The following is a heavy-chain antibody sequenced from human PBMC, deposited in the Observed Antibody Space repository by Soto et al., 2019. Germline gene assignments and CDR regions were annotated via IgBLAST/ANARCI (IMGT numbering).Heavy chain of an antibody. CDR3: AKGLDRASLDF. CDR2: LTADSDDT. D-gene: IGHD1-1*01. J-gene: IGHJ4*02. V-gene: IGHV3-23*01. Sequence: EVQLLESGGTLVQPGGSLRLSCVASGFTFSTHTMNWVRQAAGKGLEWVSRLTADSDDTSYADSIKGRFTISRDNSKNTLYLQMNSLRAEDTAIYYCAKGLDRASLDFWGQGALVTVSS. CDR1: GFTFSTHT.